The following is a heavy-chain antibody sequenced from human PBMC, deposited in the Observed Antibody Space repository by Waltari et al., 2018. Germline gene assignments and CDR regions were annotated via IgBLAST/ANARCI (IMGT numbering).Heavy chain of an antibody. J-gene: IGHJ5*02. CDR3: ARDRSGTINSFDP. D-gene: IGHD1-26*01. CDR2: MFYSGTT. V-gene: IGHV4-39*07. Sequence: QLQLQESGPRLVKPAETLSLTCTVSGDSVSSGPYFWAWTRQPPGKGPGWLWSMFYSGTTYHNSSLKSRCTISVDTSKNQVSLQLKSVTAADTAVYFCARDRSGTINSFDPWGRGTLVTVSS. CDR1: GDSVSSGPYF.